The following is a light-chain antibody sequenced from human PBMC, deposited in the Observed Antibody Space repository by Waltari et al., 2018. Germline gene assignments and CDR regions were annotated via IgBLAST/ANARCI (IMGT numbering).Light chain of an antibody. CDR2: SKS. J-gene: IGLJ2*01. V-gene: IGLV1-51*01. Sequence: QSVLTQPPSVSAAPGQQVTISCSGSTSNIGENYVSWYQRLPGKDPRLLIFSKSGRPSGIPDRFYGSKSDTSATLGIPGLQTGDEADYYCATWDRILSAVIIGGGTKLTVL. CDR3: ATWDRILSAVI. CDR1: TSNIGENY.